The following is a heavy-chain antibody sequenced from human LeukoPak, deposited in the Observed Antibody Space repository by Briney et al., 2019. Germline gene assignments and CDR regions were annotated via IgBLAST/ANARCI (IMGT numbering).Heavy chain of an antibody. CDR2: ISGSGGST. D-gene: IGHD3-3*01. V-gene: IGHV3-23*01. CDR1: GFTFSSYA. CDR3: ARDRPDFWSGYSYAFDI. Sequence: GGSLRLSCAASGFTFSSYAMSWVRQAPGKGLERVSAISGSGGSTYYADSVKGRFTISRDNSKNTLYLQMNSLRAEDTAVYYCARDRPDFWSGYSYAFDIWGQGTMVTVSS. J-gene: IGHJ3*02.